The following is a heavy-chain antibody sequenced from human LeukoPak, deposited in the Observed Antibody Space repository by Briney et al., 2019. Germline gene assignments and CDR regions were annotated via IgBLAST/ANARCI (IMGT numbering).Heavy chain of an antibody. CDR2: IYYSGST. D-gene: IGHD3-10*01. CDR3: ARDREYRYYYGSHYYYYYYMDV. CDR1: GGSISSYY. Sequence: SETLSLTCTVSGGSISSYYWSWIRQPPGKGLEWIGYIYYSGSTNYNPSLKSRVTISVDTSKNQFSLKLSSVTAADTAVYYCARDREYRYYYGSHYYYYYYMDVWGKGTTVTVSS. J-gene: IGHJ6*03. V-gene: IGHV4-59*01.